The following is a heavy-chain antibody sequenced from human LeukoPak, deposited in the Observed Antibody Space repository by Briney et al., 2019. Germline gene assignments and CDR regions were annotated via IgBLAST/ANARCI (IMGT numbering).Heavy chain of an antibody. V-gene: IGHV3-23*01. D-gene: IGHD6-13*01. Sequence: GGSLRLSCAASGFTFSRYASSWVRQAPGGGLEWVAGISESGGGIYYADSVKGRFTISRDRSRNTLYVQMNSLRADDTAVYYCAKVGLAAAGQIYYFDYWGQGTLVTVSS. CDR2: ISESGGGI. J-gene: IGHJ4*02. CDR1: GFTFSRYA. CDR3: AKVGLAAAGQIYYFDY.